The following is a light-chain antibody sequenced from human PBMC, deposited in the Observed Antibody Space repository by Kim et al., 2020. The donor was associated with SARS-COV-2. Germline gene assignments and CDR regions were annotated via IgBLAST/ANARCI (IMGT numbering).Light chain of an antibody. CDR1: QSLANNP. V-gene: IGKV3-20*01. CDR3: HQYSASPWT. Sequence: TPGKRATLDCRASQSLANNPLAWYQQKPGKAPSVIIYGAAIRATGIADRFSGSGSGTDFTVTISRLEPEDSAVYYCHQYSASPWTCGQGTKVDIK. CDR2: GAA. J-gene: IGKJ1*01.